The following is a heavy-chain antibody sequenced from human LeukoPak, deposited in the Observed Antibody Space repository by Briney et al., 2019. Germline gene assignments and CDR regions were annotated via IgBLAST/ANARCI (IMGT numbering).Heavy chain of an antibody. Sequence: ASVKVSCKASGYTFTRYYMHWVRQAPGQGLEWMGIINPSGGSTSYAQKFQGRVTMTRDTSTSTVYMELSSLRSEDTAVYYCARVCALYDNSHGMDVWGKGSTVTVSS. D-gene: IGHD3-9*01. V-gene: IGHV1-46*01. CDR2: INPSGGST. J-gene: IGHJ6*04. CDR1: GYTFTRYY. CDR3: ARVCALYDNSHGMDV.